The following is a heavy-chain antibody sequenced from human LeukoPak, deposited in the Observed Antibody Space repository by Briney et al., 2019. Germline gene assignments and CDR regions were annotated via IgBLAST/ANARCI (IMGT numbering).Heavy chain of an antibody. J-gene: IGHJ6*03. Sequence: ASVKVSCKAPGYTFSGYYIHWVRQAPGQGLQWMGWINPNSGGTNYAQKFQGRVTMTRDTSISTAYMELSRLKSDDTAVYYCARDGYGYTTSWYYYYYYMDVWGKGTSVTVSS. V-gene: IGHV1-2*02. CDR2: INPNSGGT. D-gene: IGHD6-13*01. CDR3: ARDGYGYTTSWYYYYYYMDV. CDR1: GYTFSGYY.